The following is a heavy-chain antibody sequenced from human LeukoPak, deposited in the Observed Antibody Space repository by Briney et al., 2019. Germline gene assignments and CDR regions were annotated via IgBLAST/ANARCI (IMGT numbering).Heavy chain of an antibody. D-gene: IGHD1-26*01. CDR2: ISYAATNK. CDR3: ARGWELQDDYFDF. V-gene: IGHV3-30*04. CDR1: GFIFSNYA. J-gene: IGHJ4*02. Sequence: GGSLRLSCAASGFIFSNYAMHWVRQAPGKGLEWVAVISYAATNKYYADSVKGRFTISRDNSKNTLFLQMNSLRAEDTAVYYCARGWELQDDYFDFWGQGTLVSASS.